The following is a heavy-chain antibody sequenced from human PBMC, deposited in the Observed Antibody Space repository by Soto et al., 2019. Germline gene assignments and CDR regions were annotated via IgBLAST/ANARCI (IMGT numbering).Heavy chain of an antibody. V-gene: IGHV1-46*01. D-gene: IGHD1-26*01. J-gene: IGHJ4*02. Sequence: VSSVKVSCKASGYTFINYYIHWVRQAPGQGLEWMGIINPNGGSTTYAQKYQGRVTMTRDTSTRTVYMELRSLRNEDTALYYCARDCIGTVGRIGLWGQGTMVTVSS. CDR2: INPNGGST. CDR3: ARDCIGTVGRIGL. CDR1: GYTFINYY.